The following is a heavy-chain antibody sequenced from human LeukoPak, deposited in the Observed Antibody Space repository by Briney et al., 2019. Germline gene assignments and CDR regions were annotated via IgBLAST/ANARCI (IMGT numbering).Heavy chain of an antibody. CDR3: ARNPALRYFDWLSPLYYYYYMDV. V-gene: IGHV3-11*04. Sequence: GGSLRLSCAASGFTFSDYYMSWIRQAPGKGLEWVSYISSSGSTIYYADSVKGRFTISRDNAKNSLYLQMNSLRAEDTAVYYCARNPALRYFDWLSPLYYYYYMDVWGKGTTVTVSS. CDR2: ISSSGSTI. CDR1: GFTFSDYY. D-gene: IGHD3-9*01. J-gene: IGHJ6*03.